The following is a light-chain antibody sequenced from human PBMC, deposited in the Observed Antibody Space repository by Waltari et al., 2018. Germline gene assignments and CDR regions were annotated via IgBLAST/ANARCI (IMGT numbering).Light chain of an antibody. J-gene: IGLJ1*01. CDR2: DVT. V-gene: IGLV2-14*03. Sequence: HSALTQPASVSGSPGQSIPISCTGTRSDVGGYDFFSWYRQHPGKAPNLIIFDVTERPAGSSARFSGSKSGNTASLTIAGLQSDDEADYYCASYTSSSNYVFGSGTTVTV. CDR3: ASYTSSSNYV. CDR1: RSDVGGYDF.